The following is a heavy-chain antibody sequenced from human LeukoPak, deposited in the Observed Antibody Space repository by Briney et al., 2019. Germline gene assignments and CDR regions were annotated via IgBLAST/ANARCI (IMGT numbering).Heavy chain of an antibody. CDR3: ARSSGYMSY. D-gene: IGHD3-22*01. CDR2: IYHSGST. V-gene: IGHV4-38-2*02. CDR1: HYSISSNYY. Sequence: SETLSLTCTVSHYSISSNYYWGWIRQPPEKGLEWIGSIYHSGSTYYNPSLKSRVTISVDTSKNQFSLKLTSVTAADTAVYYCARSSGYMSYWGQGTLVTASS. J-gene: IGHJ4*02.